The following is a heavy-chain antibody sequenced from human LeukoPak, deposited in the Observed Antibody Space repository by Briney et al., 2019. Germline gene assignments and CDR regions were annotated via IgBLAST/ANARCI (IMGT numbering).Heavy chain of an antibody. CDR2: ISGGGSST. V-gene: IGHV3-23*01. Sequence: PGGSLRLSCAASGFTFSSYTMNWVRQAPGKGLEWVSLISGGGSSTYYADSVKGRFTISRDNSKNTLSLQMNSLKAEDTAVYYCAKDVGIVGAHFEYWGQGTLVTVSS. CDR1: GFTFSSYT. J-gene: IGHJ4*02. D-gene: IGHD1-26*01. CDR3: AKDVGIVGAHFEY.